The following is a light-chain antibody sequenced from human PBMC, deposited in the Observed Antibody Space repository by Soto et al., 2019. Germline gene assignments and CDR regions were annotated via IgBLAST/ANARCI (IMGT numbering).Light chain of an antibody. CDR1: QPISNY. CDR2: AAS. Sequence: DIQMTQSPSAMSASVGARVIITCRSSQPISNYLAWFQQKPGQAPKRLIYAASTLQSGVPSRFSGSGSGTEFSLTIDTLEPEDFATYFCLQHKSYQWTFGQGTKVEIK. V-gene: IGKV1-17*03. J-gene: IGKJ1*01. CDR3: LQHKSYQWT.